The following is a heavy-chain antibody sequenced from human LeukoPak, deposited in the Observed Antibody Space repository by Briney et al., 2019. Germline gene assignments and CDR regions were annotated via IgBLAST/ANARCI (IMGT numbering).Heavy chain of an antibody. Sequence: GGSLRLSCAASGFSFSNSWMSWVRQAPGKGLEWVANIKQDGSEKYYVDSLKGRFTISRDNAKDSLYLQMTSLRAEDTAVYYCARGPSGTYRYTLVYWGQGTLVTVSS. D-gene: IGHD3-16*02. CDR1: GFSFSNSW. CDR2: IKQDGSEK. J-gene: IGHJ4*02. V-gene: IGHV3-7*01. CDR3: ARGPSGTYRYTLVY.